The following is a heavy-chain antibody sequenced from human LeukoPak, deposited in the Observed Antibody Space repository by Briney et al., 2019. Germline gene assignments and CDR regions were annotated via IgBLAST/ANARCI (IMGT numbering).Heavy chain of an antibody. V-gene: IGHV4-59*01. D-gene: IGHD2-21*02. Sequence: SETLSLTCTVSGGSISSYFWGWIRQPPGKGLEWIGYIYYSGTTSYNPSLKSRVTISLDTSKNQFSLKLSSVTAADTAVYYCATQRGGAYCGGDCYRLDYWGQGTLVTVSS. J-gene: IGHJ4*02. CDR3: ATQRGGAYCGGDCYRLDY. CDR2: IYYSGTT. CDR1: GGSISSYF.